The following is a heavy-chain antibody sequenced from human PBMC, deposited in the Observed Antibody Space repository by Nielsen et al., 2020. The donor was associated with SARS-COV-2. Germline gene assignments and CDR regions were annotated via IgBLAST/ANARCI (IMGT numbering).Heavy chain of an antibody. CDR3: ARVLGIAAAGLYYYYMDV. Sequence: SETLSLTCAVYGGSFSGYYWSWIRQPPGKRLEWIGEINHSGSTNYNPSLKSRVTISVDTSKNQFSLKLSSVTAADTAVYYCARVLGIAAAGLYYYYMDVWGKGTTVTVSS. J-gene: IGHJ6*03. D-gene: IGHD6-13*01. V-gene: IGHV4-34*01. CDR2: INHSGST. CDR1: GGSFSGYY.